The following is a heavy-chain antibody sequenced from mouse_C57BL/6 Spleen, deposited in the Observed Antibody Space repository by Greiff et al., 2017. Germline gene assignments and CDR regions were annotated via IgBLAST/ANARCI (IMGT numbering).Heavy chain of an antibody. CDR3: ARRVTGTKGAMDY. V-gene: IGHV1-63*01. CDR2: IYPGGGYT. D-gene: IGHD4-1*01. J-gene: IGHJ4*01. CDR1: GYTFTNYW. Sequence: QVQLQQPGAELVRPGTSVKMSCKASGYTFTNYWIGWAKQRPGHGLEWIGDIYPGGGYTNYNEKFKGKATLTADKSSSTAYMQYSSLTSEDSAIYYCARRVTGTKGAMDYWGQGTSVTVSS.